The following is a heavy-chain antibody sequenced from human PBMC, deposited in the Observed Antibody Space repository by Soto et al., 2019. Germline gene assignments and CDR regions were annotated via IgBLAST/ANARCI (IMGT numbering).Heavy chain of an antibody. V-gene: IGHV1-69*01. J-gene: IGHJ6*02. CDR1: GGTFSSYA. D-gene: IGHD3-9*01. Sequence: QVQLVQSGAEEKKHGSSVKVSCKASGGTFSSYAISWVRQAPGQGLEWMGGIIPIFGTANYAQKFQGRVTITADESTSTASMELSSLRSEDTAVYYCAMAGANYDILTGYYYYYYYCMDVWGQGTPVTVSS. CDR2: IIPIFGTA. CDR3: AMAGANYDILTGYYYYYYYCMDV.